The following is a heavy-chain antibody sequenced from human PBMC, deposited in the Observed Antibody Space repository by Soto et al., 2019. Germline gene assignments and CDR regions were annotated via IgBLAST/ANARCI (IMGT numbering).Heavy chain of an antibody. CDR1: GFTFSSYG. J-gene: IGHJ4*02. D-gene: IGHD3-16*02. CDR2: ISYDGSNK. V-gene: IGHV3-30*18. Sequence: QVQLVESGGGVVQPGRSLRLSCAASGFTFSSYGMHWVRQAPGKGLEWVAVISYDGSNKYYADSVKGRFTISRDNSKNTLYLQVNSLRAEDTAVYYCAKVAGSYRELDYWGQGTLVTVSS. CDR3: AKVAGSYRELDY.